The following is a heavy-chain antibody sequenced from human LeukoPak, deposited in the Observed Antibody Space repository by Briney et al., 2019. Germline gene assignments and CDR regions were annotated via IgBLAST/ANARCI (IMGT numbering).Heavy chain of an antibody. D-gene: IGHD5-18*01. J-gene: IGHJ3*02. CDR2: TYYRSKGYN. CDR3: ARERIQLWEIHDAFDI. CDR1: GDSVSSNSAA. Sequence: SQTLSLTCAISGDSVSSNSAAWNWIRQSPSRGLEWLGRTYYRSKGYNDYAVSVKSRITINPDTSKNQFSLQLNSVTPEDTAVYYCARERIQLWEIHDAFDIWGQGTMVTVSS. V-gene: IGHV6-1*01.